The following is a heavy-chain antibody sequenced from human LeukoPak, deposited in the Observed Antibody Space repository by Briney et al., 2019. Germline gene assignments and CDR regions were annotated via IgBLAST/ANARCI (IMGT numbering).Heavy chain of an antibody. J-gene: IGHJ4*02. CDR1: GFTFSNKG. Sequence: GGSLRLSCAASGFTFSNKGMHWVRQTPGKGLEWVAFTRYDESKTFYGDSVRGRFTISRDNSKNTLYLQMNSLTTDDSAVYYCAKARYSGSPALDFWGQGTLVTVSS. CDR3: AKARYSGSPALDF. V-gene: IGHV3-30*02. CDR2: TRYDESKT. D-gene: IGHD1-26*01.